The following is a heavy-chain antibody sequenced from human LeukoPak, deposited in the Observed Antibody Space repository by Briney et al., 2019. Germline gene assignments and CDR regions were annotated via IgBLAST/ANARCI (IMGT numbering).Heavy chain of an antibody. CDR2: IWYDGSNK. CDR1: GFTFSSYG. J-gene: IGHJ4*02. V-gene: IGHV3-33*06. CDR3: VKGGYDYVEVAYFDF. Sequence: GRSLRLSCAASGFTFSSYGMHWVRQAPGKGLEWVAVIWYDGSNKYYADSVKGRFTISRDNSKNTLYLQMNSLRVEDTAVYYCVKGGYDYVEVAYFDFWGQGTLATVSS. D-gene: IGHD5-12*01.